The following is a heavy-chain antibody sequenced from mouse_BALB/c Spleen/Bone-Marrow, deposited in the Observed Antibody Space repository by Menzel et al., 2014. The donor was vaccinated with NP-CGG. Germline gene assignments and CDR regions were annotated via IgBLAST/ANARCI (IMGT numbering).Heavy chain of an antibody. D-gene: IGHD1-2*01. J-gene: IGHJ2*01. V-gene: IGHV1-80*01. CDR3: ARDGIDY. CDR1: GYTFSSYW. Sequence: QVQLQQSGAELVRPGSSVKISCKASGYTFSSYWMNWVKQRPGQGLGWIGQIYPGDGDTNYNGKFKGKATLTADKSSSTAYMQLSSLTSEDSAVYFCARDGIDYWGQGTTLTVSS. CDR2: IYPGDGDT.